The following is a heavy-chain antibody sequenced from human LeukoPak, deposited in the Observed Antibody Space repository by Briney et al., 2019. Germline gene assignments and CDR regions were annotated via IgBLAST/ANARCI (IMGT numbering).Heavy chain of an antibody. V-gene: IGHV3-53*01. J-gene: IGHJ4*02. CDR3: ARAGADGSGASYFDY. CDR2: IYSGGST. Sequence: GGSLRLSCAASGFTVSSNYMSWVRQAPGKGVEWVSVIYSGGSTYYADSVKGRFTISRDNSKNTLYLQMNSLRAEDTAVYYCARAGADGSGASYFDYWGQGTLVTVSS. D-gene: IGHD2-15*01. CDR1: GFTVSSNY.